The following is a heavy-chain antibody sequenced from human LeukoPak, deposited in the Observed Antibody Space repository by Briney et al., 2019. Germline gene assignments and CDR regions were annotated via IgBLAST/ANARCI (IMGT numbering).Heavy chain of an antibody. J-gene: IGHJ4*02. V-gene: IGHV1-2*02. CDR2: INPNSGGT. CDR3: ARDQPYYYGSGSSSHSDY. Sequence: ASVKVSCKASGYTFTGYYVHWVRQAPGQGLEWMGWINPNSGGTNYAQKFQGRVTMTRDTSISTAYMELSRLRSDDTAVYYCARDQPYYYGSGSSSHSDYWGQGTLVTVSS. D-gene: IGHD3-10*01. CDR1: GYTFTGYY.